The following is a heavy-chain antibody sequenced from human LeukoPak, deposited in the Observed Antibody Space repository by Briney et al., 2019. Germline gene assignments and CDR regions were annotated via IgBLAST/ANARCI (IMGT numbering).Heavy chain of an antibody. V-gene: IGHV3-11*01. CDR3: AKCAIAAAGTIDY. CDR2: ISSSGSTI. CDR1: GFTFSDYY. D-gene: IGHD6-13*01. J-gene: IGHJ4*02. Sequence: PGGSLRLSCAASGFTFSDYYMSWIRQAPGKGLEWVSYISSSGSTIYYADSVKGRFTISRDNAKNSLCLQMNSLRAEDTAVYYCAKCAIAAAGTIDYWGQGTLVTVSS.